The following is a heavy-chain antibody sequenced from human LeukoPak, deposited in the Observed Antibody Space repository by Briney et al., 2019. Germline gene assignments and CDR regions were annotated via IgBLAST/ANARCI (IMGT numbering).Heavy chain of an antibody. CDR3: ARASGGSYYFDY. J-gene: IGHJ4*02. V-gene: IGHV3-21*01. CDR1: GFTFSSYS. Sequence: GGSLRLSCAASGFTFSSYSMNWVRQAPGKGLEWVSSISSSSSYMYYADSVKGRFTISRDNAKNSLYLQMNSLRAEDTAVYYCARASGGSYYFDYWGQGTLVTVSS. CDR2: ISSSSSYM. D-gene: IGHD3-16*01.